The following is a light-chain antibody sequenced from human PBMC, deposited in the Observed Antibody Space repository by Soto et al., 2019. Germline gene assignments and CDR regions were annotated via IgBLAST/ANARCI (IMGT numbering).Light chain of an antibody. J-gene: IGLJ3*02. Sequence: QSVLTQPPSVSGAPGQRVTISCTGSSSNIGAGYDVHWYQQLPGTAPKLLIYDNTNRPSGVPDRFSGSESGTSASLAITGLQAEDEADYYCQSYDTTLSASVFGGGTKVTVL. CDR1: SSNIGAGYD. CDR2: DNT. CDR3: QSYDTTLSASV. V-gene: IGLV1-40*01.